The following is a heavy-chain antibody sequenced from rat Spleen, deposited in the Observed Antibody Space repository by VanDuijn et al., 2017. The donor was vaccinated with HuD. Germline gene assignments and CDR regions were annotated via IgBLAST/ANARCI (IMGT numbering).Heavy chain of an antibody. CDR3: ARSGVPGYNLGWFVY. V-gene: IGHV2S8*01. CDR1: GFSLTSYG. CDR2: ISSGGNI. J-gene: IGHJ3*01. D-gene: IGHD1-4*01. Sequence: QVQLKESGPGLVQPSQTLSLTCTVSGFSLTSYGVSWVRQPPGKGLEWIAAISSGGNIYFNSTLKSRLSISRDTSKSQVFLKMNSLQTEDTAMYFCARSGVPGYNLGWFVYWGQGTLVTVSS.